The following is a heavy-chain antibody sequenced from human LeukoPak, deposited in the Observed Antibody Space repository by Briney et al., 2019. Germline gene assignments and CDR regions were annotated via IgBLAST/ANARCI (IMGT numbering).Heavy chain of an antibody. V-gene: IGHV4-38-2*02. CDR1: GDSVSSGYY. J-gene: IGHJ5*02. Sequence: SETLSLTCSVSGDSVSSGYYWGWIRQPPGKGLEWIGSGYHIGSTYYNPSLKSRVTVSVDTSKNQFSLKLTSVTAADTAVYYCARIESAGIVVPWSQGTLVTVSS. D-gene: IGHD6-19*01. CDR2: GYHIGST. CDR3: ARIESAGIVVP.